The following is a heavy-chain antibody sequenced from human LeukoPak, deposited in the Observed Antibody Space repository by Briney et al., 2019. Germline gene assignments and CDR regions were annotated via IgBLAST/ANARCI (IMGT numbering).Heavy chain of an antibody. Sequence: GGSLRLSCSASGFTFSSYAMHWVRQAPGKGLEWVSAISGSGGSTYYADSVKGRFTISRDNSKNTLYLQMNSLRAEDTAVYYCARRIAAAESWFDPWGQGTLVTVSS. V-gene: IGHV3-23*01. CDR1: GFTFSSYA. D-gene: IGHD6-13*01. CDR3: ARRIAAAESWFDP. CDR2: ISGSGGST. J-gene: IGHJ5*02.